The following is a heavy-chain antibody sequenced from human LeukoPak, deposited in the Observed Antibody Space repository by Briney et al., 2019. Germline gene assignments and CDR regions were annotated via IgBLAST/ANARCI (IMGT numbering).Heavy chain of an antibody. V-gene: IGHV3-74*01. CDR3: ATSKWELPSPYDY. CDR1: GFSVSSYW. Sequence: GGSLRLSCEVSGFSVSSYWMRWVRQAPGKGLVWVSRIKSDGSSTSYADSVKGRFTISRDNAKKTLYLQMDSLRDEDTAVYYCATSKWELPSPYDYWGQGTLVTVSS. D-gene: IGHD1-26*01. CDR2: IKSDGSST. J-gene: IGHJ4*02.